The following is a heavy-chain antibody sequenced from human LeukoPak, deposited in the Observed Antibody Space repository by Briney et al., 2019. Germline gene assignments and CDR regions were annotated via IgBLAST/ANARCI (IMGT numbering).Heavy chain of an antibody. CDR1: GLTLSDAW. CDR2: IKSKIDGGLK. CDR3: ATGRSGYFDS. Sequence: GGSLRLSCAASGLTLSDAWLTWVRQAPGKGLEWVARIKSKIDGGLKDYAAPVKGIFTISRDDSENTVYLQINSLKIEDTAMYYCATGRSGYFDSWGQGTLVTVSS. V-gene: IGHV3-15*01. J-gene: IGHJ4*02.